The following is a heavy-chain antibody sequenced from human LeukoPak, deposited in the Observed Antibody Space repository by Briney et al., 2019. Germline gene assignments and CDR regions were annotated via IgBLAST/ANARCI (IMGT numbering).Heavy chain of an antibody. V-gene: IGHV4-59*01. CDR1: GGSISSYY. D-gene: IGHD3-22*01. CDR2: IYYSGST. Sequence: SETLSLTCTASGGSISSYYWSWIRQPPGKGLEGIGYIYYSGSTNYNPSLKSRVTTSVDTSKNQFPLKLSSVTAADTAVYYCASHGYYYDSSGETGYFQHWGQGTLVTVSS. CDR3: ASHGYYYDSSGETGYFQH. J-gene: IGHJ1*01.